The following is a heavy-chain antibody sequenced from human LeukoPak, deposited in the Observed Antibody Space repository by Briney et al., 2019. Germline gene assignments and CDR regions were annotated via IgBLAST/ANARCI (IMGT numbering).Heavy chain of an antibody. Sequence: PGGSLRLSCVASGFTFTSAWVNWVRQAPGKGLEWGGRIKSKTDGGTTDYAAPVKGRFTISRDDSKNTLYLQMNSLKTEDTAVYYCAKGRTLDYWGQGTLVTVSS. CDR3: AKGRTLDY. D-gene: IGHD2/OR15-2a*01. CDR2: IKSKTDGGTT. J-gene: IGHJ4*02. V-gene: IGHV3-15*01. CDR1: GFTFTSAW.